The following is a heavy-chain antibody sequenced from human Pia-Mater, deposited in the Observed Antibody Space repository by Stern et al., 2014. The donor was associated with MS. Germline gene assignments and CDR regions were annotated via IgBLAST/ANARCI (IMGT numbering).Heavy chain of an antibody. V-gene: IGHV1-69*01. CDR3: ASDEGGGGSGSEDSWFDP. Sequence: VHLVESGAEVKKPGSSVKVSCKASRDTFSNYALSWVRQAPAHGLEWMGGIIPGIGTTSYAQKFQGRITISAEHSTNTVYMEMRSLACEDTAVYFCASDEGGGGSGSEDSWFDPWGQGTLVTVSS. CDR1: RDTFSNYA. D-gene: IGHD3-10*01. J-gene: IGHJ5*02. CDR2: IIPGIGTT.